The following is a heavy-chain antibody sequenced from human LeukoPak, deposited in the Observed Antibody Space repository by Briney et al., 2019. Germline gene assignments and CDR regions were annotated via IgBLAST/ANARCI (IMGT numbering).Heavy chain of an antibody. Sequence: SETLSLTCTVSGGSISSSSYYWGWIRQPPGKGLEWIGCIYYSGSTYYNPSLKSRVTISVDTSKNQFSLKLSSVTAADTAVYYCARVGRGDYGDYTAGYWGQGTLVTVSS. CDR3: ARVGRGDYGDYTAGY. J-gene: IGHJ4*02. CDR1: GGSISSSSYY. V-gene: IGHV4-39*07. CDR2: IYYSGST. D-gene: IGHD4-17*01.